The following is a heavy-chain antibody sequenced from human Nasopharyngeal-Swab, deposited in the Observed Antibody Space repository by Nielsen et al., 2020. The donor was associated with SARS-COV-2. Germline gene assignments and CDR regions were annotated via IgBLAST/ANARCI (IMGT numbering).Heavy chain of an antibody. CDR3: ARDGLDYDFWSAYFMDV. V-gene: IGHV3-13*01. D-gene: IGHD3-3*01. Sequence: GGSLRLSCAASGLTFSSYDMHWVRQPPGKGLEWVSTIDTAGDTYYPGSVKGRFTISRDNAKNSLYLQMNSLRAEDTAVYYCARDGLDYDFWSAYFMDVWGQGTTVTVSS. J-gene: IGHJ6*02. CDR1: GLTFSSYD. CDR2: IDTAGDT.